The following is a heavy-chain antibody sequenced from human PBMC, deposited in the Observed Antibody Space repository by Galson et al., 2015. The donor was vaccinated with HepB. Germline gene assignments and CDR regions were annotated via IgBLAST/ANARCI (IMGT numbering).Heavy chain of an antibody. Sequence: TLSLTCAVSGGSFSGYYWSWIRQPPGKGLEWIGEINHSGSTNYNPSLKSRVTISVDTSKNQFSLKLSSVTAEDTAVYYCARDGTRITMISDIGERRDYWGQGTLVTVSS. D-gene: IGHD3-22*01. CDR3: ARDGTRITMISDIGERRDY. CDR1: GGSFSGYY. J-gene: IGHJ4*02. CDR2: INHSGST. V-gene: IGHV4-34*01.